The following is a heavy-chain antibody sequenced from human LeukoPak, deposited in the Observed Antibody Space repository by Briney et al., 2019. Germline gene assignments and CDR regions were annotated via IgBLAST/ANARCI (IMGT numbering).Heavy chain of an antibody. CDR1: GYSFTSYW. CDR3: ARRASSWYGPIDY. V-gene: IGHV5-51*01. CDR2: IYPGDSDT. D-gene: IGHD6-13*01. J-gene: IGHJ4*02. Sequence: GESLKISCKGSGYSFTSYWIGWVRQMPGKGLEWMGIIYPGDSDTGYSPSFQGQVTISADKSISTAYLQWSSLKASDTAMYYCARRASSWYGPIDYWGQGTLVTVSS.